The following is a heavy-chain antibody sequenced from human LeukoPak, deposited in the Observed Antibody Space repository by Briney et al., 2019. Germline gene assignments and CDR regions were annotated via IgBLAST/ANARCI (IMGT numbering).Heavy chain of an antibody. D-gene: IGHD5-18*01. CDR2: IYNSGGT. CDR3: ARGRYSYGGAVGDYFDY. CDR1: GGSISSSNYY. V-gene: IGHV4-39*01. Sequence: SETLSLTCTVSGGSISSSNYYWGWIRQPPGKGLEWIGSIYNSGGTYYNPSLKSRVTISVDTSKNQFSLKLRSVTAADTAVYYCARGRYSYGGAVGDYFDYWGQGTLVTVSS. J-gene: IGHJ4*02.